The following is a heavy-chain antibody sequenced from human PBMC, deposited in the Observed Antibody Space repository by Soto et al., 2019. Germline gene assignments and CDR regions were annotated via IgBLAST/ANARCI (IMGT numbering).Heavy chain of an antibody. CDR3: ARGAGIVVVVAAFDY. V-gene: IGHV4-34*01. D-gene: IGHD2-15*01. Sequence: QVQLQQWGAGLLKPSETLSLTCAVYGGSFSGYYWSWIRQPPGKGLEWIGEINHSGSTNYNPSLNSRVTISVDTSKNQFSLKLSSVTAADTAVYYCARGAGIVVVVAAFDYWGQGTLVTVSS. CDR2: INHSGST. CDR1: GGSFSGYY. J-gene: IGHJ4*02.